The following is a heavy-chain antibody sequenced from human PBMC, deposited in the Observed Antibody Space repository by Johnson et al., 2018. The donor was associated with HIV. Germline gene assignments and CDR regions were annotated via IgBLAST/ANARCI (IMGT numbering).Heavy chain of an antibody. V-gene: IGHV3-7*01. CDR3: ARVDGSTWYSLYDAFDI. CDR1: GFTFSRFW. D-gene: IGHD6-13*01. CDR2: IKQDGSGK. J-gene: IGHJ3*02. Sequence: VQLVESGGGLVQPGGSLRLSCAASGFTFSRFWLTWVRQAPGKGLEWVANIKQDGSGKSYVDSGKGRFTISGDNAKKSLSLQMNGLGAEDTAVYYCARVDGSTWYSLYDAFDIWGQGTMVTVSS.